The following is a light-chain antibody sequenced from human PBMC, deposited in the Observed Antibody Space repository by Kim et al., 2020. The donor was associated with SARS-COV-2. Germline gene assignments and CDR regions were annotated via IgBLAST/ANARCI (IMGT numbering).Light chain of an antibody. Sequence: EIVLTQSPATLSLSPGERANLSCRASQSVSSYLAWYQQKPGQAPRLLIYDASNRATGVPARFSGSGSGTDFTLTNSSLEPEDFAVYYCQQRSNWPPESTFGPGTKVDSK. V-gene: IGKV3-11*01. J-gene: IGKJ3*01. CDR3: QQRSNWPPEST. CDR2: DAS. CDR1: QSVSSY.